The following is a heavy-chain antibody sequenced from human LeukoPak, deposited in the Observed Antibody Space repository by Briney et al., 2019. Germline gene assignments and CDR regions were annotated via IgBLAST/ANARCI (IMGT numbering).Heavy chain of an antibody. CDR3: ARECGYSGYDRSYYYYYMDV. CDR1: GGSISSSY. V-gene: IGHV4-4*07. D-gene: IGHD5-12*01. Sequence: SETLSLTCTVSGGSISSSYWSWIRQPAGKGLEWIGRISTSGSTIYKPSLKSRVTMSVDTSKNQFSLKLSSVTAADTAVYYCARECGYSGYDRSYYYYYMDVWGKGTTVTVSS. J-gene: IGHJ6*03. CDR2: ISTSGST.